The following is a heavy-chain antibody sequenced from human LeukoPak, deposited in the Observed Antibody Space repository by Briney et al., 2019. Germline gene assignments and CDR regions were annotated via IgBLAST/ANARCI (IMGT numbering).Heavy chain of an antibody. Sequence: SETLSLTCAVYGGSFSGYYWSWIRQPPGKGLEWIGEINHSGSTNFNPSLKSRVTISVDTSKNQFSLKLSSVTAADTAVYYCARGRFRIMTHWGQGTLVTVSS. CDR2: INHSGST. V-gene: IGHV4-34*01. CDR3: ARGRFRIMTH. J-gene: IGHJ4*02. CDR1: GGSFSGYY. D-gene: IGHD3-16*01.